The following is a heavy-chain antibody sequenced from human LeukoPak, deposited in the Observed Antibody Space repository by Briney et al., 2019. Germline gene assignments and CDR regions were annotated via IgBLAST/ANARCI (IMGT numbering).Heavy chain of an antibody. V-gene: IGHV4-59*01. CDR2: ISHSGST. J-gene: IGHJ3*02. D-gene: IGHD3-9*01. CDR3: AREGTYDILTGYSTSFDSFDI. Sequence: PSETLSLTCTVSGGSISNYYWNWIRQFPGKGLEWIGYISHSGSTNYSPSLESRVTISVDPSKNQFPLKVISVTAADAAVYYCAREGTYDILTGYSTSFDSFDIWGQGKMVTVSS. CDR1: GGSISNYY.